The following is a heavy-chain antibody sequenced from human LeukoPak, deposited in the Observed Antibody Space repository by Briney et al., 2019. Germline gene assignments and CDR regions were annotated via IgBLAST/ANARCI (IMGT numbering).Heavy chain of an antibody. CDR2: ISAYNGNT. J-gene: IGHJ6*03. CDR1: GYTFTNYG. V-gene: IGHV1-18*01. CDR3: ARGDLYYYYYMDV. Sequence: ASVKVSCKASGYTFTNYGITWVRQAPGQGLEWMGWISAYNGNTNYAQNLQDRVTMTTDTSTSTAYMELRSLRSDDTAVYYCARGDLYYYYYMDVWGKGTTVTVSS.